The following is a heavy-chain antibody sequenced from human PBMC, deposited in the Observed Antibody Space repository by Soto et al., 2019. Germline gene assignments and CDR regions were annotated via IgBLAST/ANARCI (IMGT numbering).Heavy chain of an antibody. CDR3: ARLVRYCSGGSCYFTRDAFDI. Sequence: PSETLSLTCTVSGVSISSYYWSWIRQPPGKGLEWIGYIYYSGSTNYNPSLKSRVTISVDTSKNQFSLKLSSVTAADTAVYYCARLVRYCSGGSCYFTRDAFDIWGQGTMVTVSS. CDR2: IYYSGST. J-gene: IGHJ3*02. CDR1: GVSISSYY. V-gene: IGHV4-59*08. D-gene: IGHD2-15*01.